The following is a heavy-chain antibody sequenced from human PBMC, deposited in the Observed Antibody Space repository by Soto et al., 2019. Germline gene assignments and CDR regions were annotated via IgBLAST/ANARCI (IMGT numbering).Heavy chain of an antibody. D-gene: IGHD3-22*01. V-gene: IGHV3-21*01. CDR1: GFTFSSYS. Sequence: PGGSLRLSCAASGFTFSSYSMNWVRQAPGKGLEWVSSISSSSSYIYYADSVKGRFTISRDNAKNSLYLQMNSLRAEDTAVYYCARDNPPSSGYYFDYWGQGTLVTGSS. CDR2: ISSSSSYI. J-gene: IGHJ4*02. CDR3: ARDNPPSSGYYFDY.